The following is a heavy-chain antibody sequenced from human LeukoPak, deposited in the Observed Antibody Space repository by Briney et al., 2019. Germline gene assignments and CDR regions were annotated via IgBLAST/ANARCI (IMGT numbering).Heavy chain of an antibody. CDR3: ARAWGDILIGYGYFDY. CDR1: GYTFTGYY. Sequence: ASVKVSCKASGYTFTGYYMHWVRQAPGQGLEWMGWINPNSGGTNYAQKFQGRVTMTRDTSISTAYMELSRLRSDDTAVYYCARAWGDILIGYGYFDYWGQGTLVTVSS. D-gene: IGHD3-9*01. CDR2: INPNSGGT. J-gene: IGHJ4*02. V-gene: IGHV1-2*02.